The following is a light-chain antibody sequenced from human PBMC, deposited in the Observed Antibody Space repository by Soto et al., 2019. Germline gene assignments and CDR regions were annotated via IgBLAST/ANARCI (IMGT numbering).Light chain of an antibody. CDR2: DVS. J-gene: IGLJ1*01. CDR1: SSDVGGYNY. CDR3: TSYTSCRTLDV. V-gene: IGLV2-14*03. Sequence: QSALTQPASVSGSPGQSITISCSGTSSDVGGYNYVSWYQQHPDKAPKLMIYDVSNRPSGVSNRFSGSKSGHTASLTISGLQSEDEADYFCTSYTSCRTLDVFGSGTQLTVL.